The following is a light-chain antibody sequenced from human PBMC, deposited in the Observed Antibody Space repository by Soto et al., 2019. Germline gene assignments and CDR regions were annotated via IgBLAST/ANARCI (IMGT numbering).Light chain of an antibody. CDR1: QSISKY. J-gene: IGKJ1*01. V-gene: IGKV1-39*01. Sequence: DIQMTQSPSSLSASIGDRVTITCRASQSISKYLNWYQQKPGKAPKVLISTTSTLQSGVPSRFSGSGSGTDLTLTISSLQPEDFATYYCLHGDRPLWTFGQGTKVEIK. CDR2: TTS. CDR3: LHGDRPLWT.